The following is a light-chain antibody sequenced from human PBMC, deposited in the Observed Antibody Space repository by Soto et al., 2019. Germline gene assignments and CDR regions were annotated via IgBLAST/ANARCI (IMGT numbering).Light chain of an antibody. Sequence: SYELTQPPSVSVSPGQTASITCSGENLGDKYVCWYQQKPGQSPVLVIFQDTKRPSGIPERFSGSNSSNTASLTISGTQSMDEAAYFCQAWDSTTVVFGGGTKLTVL. V-gene: IGLV3-1*01. CDR1: NLGDKY. CDR3: QAWDSTTVV. J-gene: IGLJ2*01. CDR2: QDT.